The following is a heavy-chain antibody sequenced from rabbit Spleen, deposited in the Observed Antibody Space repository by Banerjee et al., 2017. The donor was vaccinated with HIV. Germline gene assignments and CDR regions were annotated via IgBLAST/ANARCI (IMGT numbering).Heavy chain of an antibody. Sequence: QEQLVESGGGLVKPEGSLTLTCKASGFTLSNYWVCWVRQAPGKGLEWIGCISTGSGGGTDYASWAKGRFTMSRTSSTTVTLQMTSLTAADTATYFCARDLVAVIGWNFNLWGPGTLVTVS. D-gene: IGHD1-1*01. CDR2: ISTGSGGGT. V-gene: IGHV1S45*01. J-gene: IGHJ4*01. CDR3: ARDLVAVIGWNFNL. CDR1: GFTLSNYW.